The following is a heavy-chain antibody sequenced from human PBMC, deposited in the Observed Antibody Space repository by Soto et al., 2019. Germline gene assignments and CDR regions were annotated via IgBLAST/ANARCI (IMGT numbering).Heavy chain of an antibody. J-gene: IGHJ4*02. CDR1: GXIFSDFA. CDR2: XXXXXXXX. V-gene: IGHV3-64D*08. D-gene: IGHD2-21*01. Sequence: SGXIFSDFAMYWVRQAPGKGLXXXXXXXXXXXXXXXXXXVKGRFIISRDNSKNIVYLQMSSLRPEDTARYYCAKASVRLLYIRNTIDSWGQGTLVTVSS. CDR3: AKASVRLLYIRNTIDS.